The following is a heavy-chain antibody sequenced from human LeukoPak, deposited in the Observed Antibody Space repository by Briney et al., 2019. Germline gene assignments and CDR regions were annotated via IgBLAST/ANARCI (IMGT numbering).Heavy chain of an antibody. V-gene: IGHV3-23*01. D-gene: IGHD5-24*01. CDR1: GFTFSTYG. CDR3: ARDERSIQFNF. CDR2: IGGSGSHT. J-gene: IGHJ4*02. Sequence: GGTLRLSCVASGFTFSTYGMSWVRQAPGKGLEWVSGIGGSGSHTYYADSVKGRFTISRDNSKNTMYLHMNSLRAEDTALYFCARDERSIQFNFWGQGTLVTVSS.